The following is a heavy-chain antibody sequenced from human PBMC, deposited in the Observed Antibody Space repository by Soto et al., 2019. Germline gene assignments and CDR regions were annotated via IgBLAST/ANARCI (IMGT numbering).Heavy chain of an antibody. Sequence: QVQLVESGGGVVQPGRSLRLSCAASGFTFSSYAMHWVRQAPGKGLEWVAVISYDGSNKYYADSVKGRFTISRDNXTXXLYLQMNSMRAEDAAVYYCARADTAMLYYYYGMDVWGQGTTVTVSS. CDR1: GFTFSSYA. CDR2: ISYDGSNK. V-gene: IGHV3-30-3*01. J-gene: IGHJ6*02. D-gene: IGHD5-18*01. CDR3: ARADTAMLYYYYGMDV.